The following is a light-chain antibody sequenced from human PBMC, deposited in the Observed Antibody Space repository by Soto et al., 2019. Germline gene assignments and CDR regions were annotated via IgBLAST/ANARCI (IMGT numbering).Light chain of an antibody. J-gene: IGKJ1*01. CDR2: GAS. CDR3: QQYGSSPRT. CDR1: QSVSSSY. V-gene: IGKV3-20*01. Sequence: EIVLTQSPGTLSLSPGERATLSCRASQSVSSSYLAWYQQKPGQAPRLLIYGASTRATGIPDRFSGSGSGTDFTLTISRLEPEDFAGYYFQQYGSSPRTFGQWTKVEIK.